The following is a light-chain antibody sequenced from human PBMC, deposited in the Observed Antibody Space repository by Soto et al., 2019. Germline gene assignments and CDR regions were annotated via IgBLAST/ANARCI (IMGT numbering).Light chain of an antibody. CDR2: GAS. Sequence: EVVMTQSPATLSVSPGARATLSCRASPSVSSHLAWYQQKPGQAPRLLIYGASNRATAIPARFSGSGSGTEFTLTISSLQSEDFAIYYCQQYNNWPLTFGGGTKVDIK. CDR3: QQYNNWPLT. V-gene: IGKV3-15*01. CDR1: PSVSSH. J-gene: IGKJ4*01.